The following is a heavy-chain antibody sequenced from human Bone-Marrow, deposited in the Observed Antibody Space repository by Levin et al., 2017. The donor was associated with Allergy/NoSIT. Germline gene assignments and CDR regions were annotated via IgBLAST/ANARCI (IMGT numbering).Heavy chain of an antibody. Sequence: RPSETLSLTCTVSGGSISSTSHYLGWIRQPPGKGLEWIGSIYYSGNTYYNPSVMSRVTISVDTSKTQFSLRLTSVTAADTAVYYCARGYSFGNRFDPWGQGILVTVSS. D-gene: IGHD3-3*01. CDR3: ARGYSFGNRFDP. CDR2: IYYSGNT. CDR1: GGSISSTSHY. V-gene: IGHV4-39*01. J-gene: IGHJ5*02.